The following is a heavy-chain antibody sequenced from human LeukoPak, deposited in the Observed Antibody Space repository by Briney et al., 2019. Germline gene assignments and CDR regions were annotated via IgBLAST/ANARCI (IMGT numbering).Heavy chain of an antibody. V-gene: IGHV1-18*01. D-gene: IGHD3-22*01. CDR3: ARDSSGYPRDASDY. CDR1: GYTFTNYG. CDR2: ISAYNGNT. J-gene: IGHJ4*02. Sequence: ASVKVSCKASGYTFTNYGINWVRQAPGQGLEWMGWISAYNGNTNYVQKLQGRVTMTTDTYTSTAYLELRSLRSGDTAVYYCARDSSGYPRDASDYWGQGTLVTVSS.